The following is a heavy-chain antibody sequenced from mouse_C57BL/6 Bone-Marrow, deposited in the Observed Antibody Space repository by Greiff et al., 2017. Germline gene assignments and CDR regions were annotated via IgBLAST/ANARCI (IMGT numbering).Heavy chain of an antibody. Sequence: EVKLVESGGGLVKPGGSLKLSCAASGFTFSSYAMSWVRQTPEKRLEWVATISDGGSYTYYPDNVKGRFTISRDNAKNNLYLQMSHLKSEDTAMYYCARIYYDYDVEFAYWGQGTLVTVSA. D-gene: IGHD2-4*01. V-gene: IGHV5-4*03. CDR1: GFTFSSYA. CDR2: ISDGGSYT. J-gene: IGHJ3*01. CDR3: ARIYYDYDVEFAY.